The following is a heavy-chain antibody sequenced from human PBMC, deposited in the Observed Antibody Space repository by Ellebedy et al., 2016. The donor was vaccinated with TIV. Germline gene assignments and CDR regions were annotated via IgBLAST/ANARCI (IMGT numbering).Heavy chain of an antibody. D-gene: IGHD1/OR15-1a*01. CDR1: GFTFSSYW. V-gene: IGHV3-7*01. CDR2: IKQDGSEK. Sequence: GESLKIPXAASGFTFSSYWMSWVRQAPGKGLEWVANIKQDGSEKYYVGSVQGRFTISRDNAKNSLYLQMNSLRAEDTAVYYCARETNNPDYWGQGTLVTVSS. J-gene: IGHJ4*02. CDR3: ARETNNPDY.